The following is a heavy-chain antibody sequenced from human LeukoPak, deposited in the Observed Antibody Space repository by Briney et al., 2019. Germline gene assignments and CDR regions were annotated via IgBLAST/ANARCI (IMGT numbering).Heavy chain of an antibody. V-gene: IGHV4-34*01. CDR3: ARKSYYYGTDV. J-gene: IGHJ6*02. CDR1: GGSFSGYY. Sequence: SETLSLTCAVYGGSFSGYYWSWIRQPPGKGLEWIGEINYSGSTYYNPSLKSRVTILVDTSKNQFSLKLSSVTAADTSVYYCARKSYYYGTDVWGQGTTVTVSS. CDR2: INYSGST.